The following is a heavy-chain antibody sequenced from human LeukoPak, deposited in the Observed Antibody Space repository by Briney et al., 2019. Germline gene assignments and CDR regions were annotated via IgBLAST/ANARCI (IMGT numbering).Heavy chain of an antibody. CDR1: GFTFSRHW. V-gene: IGHV3-74*01. CDR3: ARGSSATGDYTMDV. CDR2: GNADESTT. D-gene: IGHD6-6*01. J-gene: IGHJ6*02. Sequence: GGSLGLSCAASGFTFSRHWMHWVRQAPGKGLVWVSRGNADESTTGYADSVKGRFTISRDNAKNTLYLHMNSLRAEDTAVYYCARGSSATGDYTMDVWGQGTTVTVSS.